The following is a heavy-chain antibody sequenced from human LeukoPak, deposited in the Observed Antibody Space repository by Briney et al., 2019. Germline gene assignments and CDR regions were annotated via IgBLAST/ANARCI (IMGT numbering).Heavy chain of an antibody. CDR3: ARVYTVMGATTVDHYHYYMDV. J-gene: IGHJ6*03. D-gene: IGHD5-18*01. V-gene: IGHV4-61*09. CDR1: APSIRSGSYY. CDR2: IYTRGTT. Sequence: SQTMSLTRTLAAPSIRSGSYYWSWLRQPAGKGLEWIGQIYTRGTTNYSRSVKSRVTVALDTTNNQISLKLSSVTAADTAIYNCARVYTVMGATTVDHYHYYMDVWGKGTTVTVSS.